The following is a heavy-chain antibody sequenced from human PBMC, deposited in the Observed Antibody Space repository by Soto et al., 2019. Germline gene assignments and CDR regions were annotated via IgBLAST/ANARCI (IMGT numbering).Heavy chain of an antibody. CDR3: ARSKELELRYGMDV. CDR1: GGTFSSYA. J-gene: IGHJ6*02. D-gene: IGHD1-7*01. V-gene: IGHV1-69*06. Sequence: SVKVSCKASGGTFSSYAISWVRQAPGQGLEWMGGIIPIFGTANYAQKFQGRVTITADKSTSTAYMELSSLRSEDTAVYYCARSKELELRYGMDVWGQGTTVTVSS. CDR2: IIPIFGTA.